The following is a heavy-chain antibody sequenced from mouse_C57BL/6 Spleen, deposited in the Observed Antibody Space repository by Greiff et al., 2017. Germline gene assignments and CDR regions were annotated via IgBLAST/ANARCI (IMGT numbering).Heavy chain of an antibody. V-gene: IGHV3-5*01. CDR3: ARDGPSYYYGSSYVGYAMDY. Sequence: EVQRVESGPGLVKPSQTVFLTCTVTGISITTGNYRWSWIRQFPGNKLEWIGYIYYSGTITYNPSLTSRTTITRATPKNQFFLEMNSLTAEDTATYYCARDGPSYYYGSSYVGYAMDYWGQGTSVTVSS. CDR1: GISITTGNYR. J-gene: IGHJ4*01. CDR2: IYYSGTI. D-gene: IGHD1-1*01.